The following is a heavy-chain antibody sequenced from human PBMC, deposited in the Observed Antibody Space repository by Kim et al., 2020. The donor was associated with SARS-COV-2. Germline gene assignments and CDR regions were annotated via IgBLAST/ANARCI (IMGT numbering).Heavy chain of an antibody. CDR3: AKDPGWGALDI. D-gene: IGHD3-16*01. J-gene: IGHJ3*02. CDR1: GFTFTTSW. Sequence: GGSLRLSCAASGFTFTTSWMSWVRQAPGKGLEWVALINQDGSSKKYVDSVRGRFGISRDNAENSLYLQMTSLRAEDTAVYYCAKDPGWGALDIWGQGT. V-gene: IGHV3-7*01. CDR2: INQDGSSK.